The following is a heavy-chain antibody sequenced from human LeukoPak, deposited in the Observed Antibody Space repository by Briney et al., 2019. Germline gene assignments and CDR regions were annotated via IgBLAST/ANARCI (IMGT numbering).Heavy chain of an antibody. CDR3: AKANRGILTGENWFDP. J-gene: IGHJ5*02. V-gene: IGHV3-21*04. D-gene: IGHD3-9*01. CDR2: ISSSSSYI. Sequence: PGGSLRLSCAASGFTFSSYSMNWVRQAPGKGLEWVSSISSSSSYIYYADSVKGRFTISRDNAKNSLYLQMNSLGAEDTALYYCAKANRGILTGENWFDPWGQGTLVTVSS. CDR1: GFTFSSYS.